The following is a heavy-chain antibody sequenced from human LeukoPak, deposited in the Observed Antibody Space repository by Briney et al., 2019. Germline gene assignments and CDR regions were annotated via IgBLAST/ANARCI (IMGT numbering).Heavy chain of an antibody. D-gene: IGHD3-10*01. CDR2: INTNTGNP. CDR3: ARDYQLWFGEGYFDY. J-gene: IGHJ4*02. V-gene: IGHV7-4-1*02. Sequence: ASVKVSCKASGYTLTGYYMHWVRQAPGQGLEWMGWINTNTGNPTYAQGFTGRFVFSLDTSVSTAYLQISSLKAEDTAVYYCARDYQLWFGEGYFDYWGQGTLVTVSS. CDR1: GYTLTGYY.